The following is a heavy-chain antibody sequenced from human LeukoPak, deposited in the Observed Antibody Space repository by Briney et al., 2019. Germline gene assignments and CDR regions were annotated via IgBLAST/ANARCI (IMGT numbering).Heavy chain of an antibody. CDR2: IYYSGST. CDR3: ARVQCGGDCYSDY. V-gene: IGHV4-30-4*01. D-gene: IGHD2-21*02. J-gene: IGHJ4*02. Sequence: SETLSLTCTVSGGSISSGDYYWSWIRQPPGKGLEWIGYIYYSGSTYYNPSLKSRVTISVDTSKNQFSLKLSSVTAADTAVYYCARVQCGGDCYSDYRGQGTLVTVSS. CDR1: GGSISSGDYY.